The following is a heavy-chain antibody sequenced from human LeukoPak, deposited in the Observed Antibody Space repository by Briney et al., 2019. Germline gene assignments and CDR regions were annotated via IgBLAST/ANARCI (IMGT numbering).Heavy chain of an antibody. CDR1: GGSISSYY. CDR2: IYYSGST. CDR3: ARAKAPYSSTILFDY. D-gene: IGHD2-2*01. J-gene: IGHJ4*02. V-gene: IGHV4-59*01. Sequence: PSETLSLTCTVSGGSISSYYWSWIRQPPGKGLEWIGYIYYSGSTNYNPSLKSRVTISVDTSKNQFSLKLSSLTATDTVVYYCARAKAPYSSTILFDYWGQGTLVTVSS.